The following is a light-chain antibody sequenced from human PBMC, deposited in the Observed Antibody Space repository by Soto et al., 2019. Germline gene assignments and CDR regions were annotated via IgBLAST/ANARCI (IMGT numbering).Light chain of an antibody. CDR1: QSVRSNY. CDR3: QQYGSSPLT. Sequence: EIVLTQSPDTLSLSPGERATLSCRASQSVRSNYLAWYQQKPGQAPRFLIYDASSRATGIPDRFSGSGSGTDFTLTISRLEPEDLAVYYCQQYGSSPLTFGGGTKVEIK. V-gene: IGKV3-20*01. CDR2: DAS. J-gene: IGKJ4*01.